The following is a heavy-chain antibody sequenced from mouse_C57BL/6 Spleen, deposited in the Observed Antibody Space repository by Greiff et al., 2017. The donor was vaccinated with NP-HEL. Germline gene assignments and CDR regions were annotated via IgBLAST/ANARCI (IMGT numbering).Heavy chain of an antibody. J-gene: IGHJ1*03. Sequence: IQLQQPGAELVRPGSSVKLSCKASGYTFTSYWMHWVKQRPIQGLEWIGNIDPSDSDTHYNQKFKDKATLTVDKSSSTAYMQLSSLTSEDSAVYDCARHYSNGGYWYFDVWGTGTTVTVSS. CDR2: IDPSDSDT. D-gene: IGHD2-5*01. CDR1: GYTFTSYW. V-gene: IGHV1-52*01. CDR3: ARHYSNGGYWYFDV.